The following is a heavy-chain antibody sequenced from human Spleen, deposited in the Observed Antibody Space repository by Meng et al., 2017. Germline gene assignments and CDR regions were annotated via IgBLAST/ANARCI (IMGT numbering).Heavy chain of an antibody. D-gene: IGHD3-3*02. V-gene: IGHV4-39*07. Sequence: QLHLQESGPGLVKPAETLSLTCTISGGSITSTSSYWGRVRPPPGKGLEWIGSIYYRGSTNYNPSLKSRISMSVDMSKNQFSLKVNSVTAADTAIYYCVISSHNWGQGTLVTVSS. CDR2: IYYRGST. CDR3: VISSHN. CDR1: GGSITSTSSY. J-gene: IGHJ4*02.